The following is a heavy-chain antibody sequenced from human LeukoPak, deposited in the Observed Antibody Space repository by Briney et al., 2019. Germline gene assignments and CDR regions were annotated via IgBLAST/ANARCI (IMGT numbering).Heavy chain of an antibody. V-gene: IGHV1-8*03. J-gene: IGHJ5*02. D-gene: IGHD1-14*01. CDR2: MNPNSGNT. CDR3: AKGGPEASAGLSWFDP. Sequence: ASVKVSCKASGYTFTSYDINWVRQATGQGLEWMGWMNPNSGNTGYAQKFQGRVTITRNTSISTAYMELSSLRSEDTAVYYCAKGGPEASAGLSWFDPWGQGTLVTVSS. CDR1: GYTFTSYD.